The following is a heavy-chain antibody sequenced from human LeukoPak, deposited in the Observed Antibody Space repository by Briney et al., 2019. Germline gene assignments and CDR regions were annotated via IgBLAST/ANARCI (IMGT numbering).Heavy chain of an antibody. CDR3: ARGPEQLAFYYYYYGMDV. J-gene: IGHJ6*02. D-gene: IGHD6-13*01. Sequence: PSETLFLTCAVYGGSFSGYYWSWIRQPPGKGLEWIGEINHSGSTNYNPSLKSRVTISVDTSKNQFSLKLSSVTAADTAVYYCARGPEQLAFYYYYYGMDVWGQGTTVTVSS. CDR2: INHSGST. CDR1: GGSFSGYY. V-gene: IGHV4-34*01.